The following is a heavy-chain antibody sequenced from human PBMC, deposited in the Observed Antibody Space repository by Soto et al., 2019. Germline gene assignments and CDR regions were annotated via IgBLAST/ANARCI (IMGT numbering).Heavy chain of an antibody. V-gene: IGHV1-69*13. CDR3: ARARGGYSYGYYYYGMDV. J-gene: IGHJ6*02. CDR1: GGTFSSYA. D-gene: IGHD5-18*01. CDR2: IIPIFGTA. Sequence: ASVKVSCKASGGTFSSYAISWVRQAPGQGLEWMGGIIPIFGTANYAQKFQGRVTITADESTSTAYMELSSLRSEDTAVYYCARARGGYSYGYYYYGMDVWGQVTTVTISS.